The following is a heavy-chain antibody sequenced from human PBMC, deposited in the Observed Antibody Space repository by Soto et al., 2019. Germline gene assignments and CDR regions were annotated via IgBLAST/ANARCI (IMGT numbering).Heavy chain of an antibody. CDR3: VKDGVSGWSDYFFDY. Sequence: GGSLRLSCAASGFTFSNYAIHWVRRAPGKGLECVALISYDGINKYYADSVKGRFTVSRDNSKSTLYLQMNSLRAEDTAVYYCVKDGVSGWSDYFFDYWGQGTLVTVSS. CDR1: GFTFSNYA. V-gene: IGHV3-30*18. J-gene: IGHJ4*02. CDR2: ISYDGINK. D-gene: IGHD6-19*01.